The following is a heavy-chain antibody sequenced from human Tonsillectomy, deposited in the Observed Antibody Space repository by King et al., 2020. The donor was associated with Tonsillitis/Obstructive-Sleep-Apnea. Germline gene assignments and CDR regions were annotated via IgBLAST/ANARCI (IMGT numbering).Heavy chain of an antibody. Sequence: QLQQWGAGLLKPSETLSLTCAVYGGSFSGYYWSWIRQPPGKGLDWIGEINHSGSTNYNPSLKSRVTLSVDTSKNQFSLKLSSVTAADTAVYYCSRTTTVTTETPQMCFDYWGQGTLVTVSA. CDR1: GGSFSGYY. CDR3: SRTTTVTTETPQMCFDY. D-gene: IGHD4-11*01. V-gene: IGHV4-34*01. J-gene: IGHJ4*01. CDR2: INHSGST.